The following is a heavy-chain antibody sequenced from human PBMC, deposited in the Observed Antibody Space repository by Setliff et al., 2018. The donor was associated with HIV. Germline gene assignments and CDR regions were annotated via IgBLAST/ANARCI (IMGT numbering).Heavy chain of an antibody. CDR3: AREGARHYGSGRYHSWFDP. CDR1: GASISSGNYY. Sequence: SETLSLTCTVSGASISSGNYYWSWIRQHPGKGLEWIGYIYYSGSTYYNPSLKSRVTMSVDTSKNQFSLKLSSVTAADTAVYYCAREGARHYGSGRYHSWFDPWGQGTQVTVSS. V-gene: IGHV4-31*03. J-gene: IGHJ5*02. D-gene: IGHD3-10*01. CDR2: IYYSGST.